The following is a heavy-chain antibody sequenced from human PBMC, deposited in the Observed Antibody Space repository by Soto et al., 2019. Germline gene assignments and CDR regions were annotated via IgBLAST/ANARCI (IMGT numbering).Heavy chain of an antibody. CDR1: GFTFSTYW. CDR2: IKEDGGVK. Sequence: EVQLVESGGGVVQPGGSLRLSCAASGFTFSTYWMSWVRHAPGKGPEFVANIKEDGGVKNYVDSVRGRFTISSDNAKNSVYLQMNSLRSEDTAVYYCARDPGSSAFDIWGQGAVVTVSS. D-gene: IGHD2-2*01. CDR3: ARDPGSSAFDI. J-gene: IGHJ3*02. V-gene: IGHV3-7*04.